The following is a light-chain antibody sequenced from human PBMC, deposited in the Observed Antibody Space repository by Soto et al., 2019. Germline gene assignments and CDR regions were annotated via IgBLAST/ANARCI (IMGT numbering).Light chain of an antibody. CDR1: QSVSSN. Sequence: EIVMTQSPATLSVSPGERATLSCRASQSVSSNLAWYQQKPGQAPRLLIYGASTRAAGIPARFSGSVSGTAFSLTTGSRQAEDYEVYYCKQNNSWTSFGKGTKVETK. CDR3: KQNNSWTS. J-gene: IGKJ1*01. CDR2: GAS. V-gene: IGKV3-15*01.